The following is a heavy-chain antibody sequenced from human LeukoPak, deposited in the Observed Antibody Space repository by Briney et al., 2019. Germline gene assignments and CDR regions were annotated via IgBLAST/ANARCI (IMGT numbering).Heavy chain of an antibody. CDR3: ARRSSSSGYFQH. V-gene: IGHV4-59*01. CDR2: IYYSGST. Sequence: SETLSLTCTVSGGSICSYSWSWIRQPPGKGLEWIGYIYYSGSTNYNPSLKSRVTISVDTSKNQFSLKLSSVTAADTAVYYCARRSSSSGYFQHWGQGTLVTVSS. J-gene: IGHJ1*01. CDR1: GGSICSYS. D-gene: IGHD3-22*01.